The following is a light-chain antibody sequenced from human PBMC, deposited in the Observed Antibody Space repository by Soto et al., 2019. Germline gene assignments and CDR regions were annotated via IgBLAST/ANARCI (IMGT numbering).Light chain of an antibody. J-gene: IGLJ2*01. CDR1: SSDVGGYNS. V-gene: IGLV2-14*03. CDR2: DVS. CDR3: SSYTSSITLL. Sequence: QSVLTQPASVSGSPGQSITISCTGTSSDVGGYNSVSWYQHHPGKAPKLMIYDVSNRPSGVSNRFSGSKSGNTASLTISGLQAEDEADYYCSSYTSSITLLFGGGTKLTVL.